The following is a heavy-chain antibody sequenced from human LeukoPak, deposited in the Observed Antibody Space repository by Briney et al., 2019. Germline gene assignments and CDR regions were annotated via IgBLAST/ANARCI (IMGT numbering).Heavy chain of an antibody. D-gene: IGHD1-14*01. CDR3: ARGTNHYYYMDV. V-gene: IGHV4-59*01. CDR2: IYYSGST. J-gene: IGHJ6*03. Sequence: SETLSLTCTVSGGSISSYYWSWIRQPPGKGLEWIGYIYYSGSTNYNPSLKSRVTMTRDTSTSTVYMELSSLRSEDTAVYYCARGTNHYYYMDVWGKGTTVTVSS. CDR1: GGSISSYY.